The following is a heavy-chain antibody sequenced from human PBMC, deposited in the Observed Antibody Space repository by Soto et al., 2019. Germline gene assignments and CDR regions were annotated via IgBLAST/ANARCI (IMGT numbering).Heavy chain of an antibody. CDR3: ARDIVSGTTYYYYYMDV. Sequence: ASVKVSCKASGYTFTSYAMHWVRQAPGQRLEWMGWINAGNGNTKYSQKFQGRVTITRDTSASTAYMELSSLRSEGTAVYYCARDIVSGTTYYYYYMDVWGKGTTVTVSS. J-gene: IGHJ6*03. CDR2: INAGNGNT. V-gene: IGHV1-3*01. D-gene: IGHD1-7*01. CDR1: GYTFTSYA.